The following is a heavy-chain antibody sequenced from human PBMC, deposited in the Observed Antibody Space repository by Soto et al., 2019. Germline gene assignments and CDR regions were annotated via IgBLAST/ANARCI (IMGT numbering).Heavy chain of an antibody. V-gene: IGHV4-31*03. J-gene: IGHJ4*02. Sequence: QVQLQESGPGLVKPSQTLSLTCTVSGGSINSGAYYWNCIRQHPGKGLEWIGYIHFSGRTYYNPSIKSRVAISTDTSNNQFSLRLSSVTAADTAVYYCARAQGVSYFDSWGQGALVTVSS. D-gene: IGHD2-8*01. CDR2: IHFSGRT. CDR1: GGSINSGAYY. CDR3: ARAQGVSYFDS.